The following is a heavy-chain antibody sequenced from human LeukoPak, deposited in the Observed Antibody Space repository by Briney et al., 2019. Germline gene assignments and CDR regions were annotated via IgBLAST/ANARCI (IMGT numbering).Heavy chain of an antibody. J-gene: IGHJ4*02. Sequence: SETLSLTCGVSGGSVINTNWWTWVRQPPGKGLEWIGEVHLDGRTNYNPSPESRLTMSVDVSENQVSLKLTSVTAADTAVYYCAREGGFYRPLDYSGQGTLVTVSS. CDR3: AREGGFYRPLDY. CDR1: GGSVINTNW. V-gene: IGHV4-4*02. D-gene: IGHD3-3*01. CDR2: VHLDGRT.